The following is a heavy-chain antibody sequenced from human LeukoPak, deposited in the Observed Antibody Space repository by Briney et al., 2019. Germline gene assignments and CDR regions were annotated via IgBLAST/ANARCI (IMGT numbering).Heavy chain of an antibody. CDR2: ISSSSSYI. CDR3: AKDPIAVAGNNYYGMDV. J-gene: IGHJ6*02. V-gene: IGHV3-21*01. CDR1: GFTFSSCS. D-gene: IGHD6-19*01. Sequence: GGSLRLSCAASGFTFSSCSMNWVRQAPGKGLEWVSSISSSSSYIYYADSVKGRFTISRDNAKNSLYLQMNSLRAEDTAVYYCAKDPIAVAGNNYYGMDVWGQGTTVSVSS.